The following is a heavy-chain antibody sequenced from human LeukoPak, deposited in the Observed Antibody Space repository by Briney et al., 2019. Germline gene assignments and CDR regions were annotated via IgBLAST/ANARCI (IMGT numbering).Heavy chain of an antibody. D-gene: IGHD2-2*01. J-gene: IGHJ6*03. Sequence: SETLSLTCAVSGGSISSSNWWSWVRQPPGKGLEWIGEIYHSGSTNYNPSLKSRVTISVDKSKNQFSLKLSSVTAADTAVYYCARPGGCSSTSCLYYYYYMDVWGKGTTVTVSS. CDR3: ARPGGCSSTSCLYYYYYMDV. V-gene: IGHV4-4*02. CDR2: IYHSGST. CDR1: GGSISSSNW.